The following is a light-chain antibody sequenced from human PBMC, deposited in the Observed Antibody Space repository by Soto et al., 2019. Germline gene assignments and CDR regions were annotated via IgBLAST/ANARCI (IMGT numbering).Light chain of an antibody. J-gene: IGKJ1*01. V-gene: IGKV3-20*01. CDR1: QNISRS. CDR3: QQYAGSPET. Sequence: EIVMTQSPVTLSVSPGERATLSRRASQNISRSLAWYQQKPGQGPSLLIYGTSTRATGCPDRFSGSGSGTDFTLTINRLEPEDFAVYYCQQYAGSPETFGQGTKVDIK. CDR2: GTS.